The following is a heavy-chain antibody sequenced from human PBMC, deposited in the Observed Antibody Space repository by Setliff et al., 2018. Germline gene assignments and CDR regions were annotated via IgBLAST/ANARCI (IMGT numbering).Heavy chain of an antibody. D-gene: IGHD6-19*01. J-gene: IGHJ4*02. CDR1: GDSMSDNH. CDR3: ARGVSSVSWTPRY. CDR2: TYTSGGT. V-gene: IGHV4-4*08. Sequence: PSETLSLTCNVSGDSMSDNHWTWIRQPPGKGLEWIGYTYTSGGTNYNPSLKSRVTISVDMSKNQFSLKLSSVIAADTAVYYCARGVSSVSWTPRYWGRGILVTVSS.